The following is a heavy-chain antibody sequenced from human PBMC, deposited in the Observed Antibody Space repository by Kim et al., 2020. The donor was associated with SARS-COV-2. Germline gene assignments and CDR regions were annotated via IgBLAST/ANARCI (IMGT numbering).Heavy chain of an antibody. CDR3: ARGNYDWFFDY. CDR1: GGSFSGYY. Sequence: SQTLSLTCAVYGGSFSGYYWSWLRQPPGKGLEWIGEINHSGSTNYNPSLKSRVTISVDTSKNQFSLKLSSVTAADTAVYYCARGNYDWFFDYWGQGTLVTVSS. J-gene: IGHJ4*02. CDR2: INHSGST. V-gene: IGHV4-34*01. D-gene: IGHD3-9*01.